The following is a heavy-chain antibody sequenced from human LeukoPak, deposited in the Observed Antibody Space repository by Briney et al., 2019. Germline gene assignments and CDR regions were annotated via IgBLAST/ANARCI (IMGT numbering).Heavy chain of an antibody. CDR3: ARLGGWYRTPTDY. CDR1: GYTFTNYW. CDR2: IYPGDSDA. V-gene: IGHV5-51*01. D-gene: IGHD6-19*01. Sequence: GESLKISCKASGYTFTNYWIGWVRQMPGKGLEWMGIIYPGDSDARYSPSFHGQVTISVDKSISTAYLQWRSLKASDTAMYYCARLGGWYRTPTDYWGQGTLVTVSS. J-gene: IGHJ4*02.